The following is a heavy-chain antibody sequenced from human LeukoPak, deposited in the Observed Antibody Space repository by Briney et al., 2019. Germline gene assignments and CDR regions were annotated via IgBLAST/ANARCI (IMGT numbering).Heavy chain of an antibody. D-gene: IGHD1-26*01. CDR1: GGSISSGGYY. CDR2: IYYSGST. CDR3: ARGRDIVGATNFGY. Sequence: SETLSLTCTVSGGSISSGGYYWSWIRQHPGKGLEWIGYIYYSGSTYYNPSLKSRVTISVDTSKNQFSLKLSSVTAADTAVYYCARGRDIVGATNFGYWGQGTLVTVSS. V-gene: IGHV4-31*03. J-gene: IGHJ4*02.